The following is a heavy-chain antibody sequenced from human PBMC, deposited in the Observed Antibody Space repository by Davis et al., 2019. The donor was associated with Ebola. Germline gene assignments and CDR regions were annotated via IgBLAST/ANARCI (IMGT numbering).Heavy chain of an antibody. J-gene: IGHJ5*02. D-gene: IGHD3-10*01. CDR2: ISNSGDTI. CDR1: GFPFSDYY. CDR3: ARERRLWFGELFSAGWFDP. V-gene: IGHV3-11*04. Sequence: GESLKISCAASGFPFSDYYMSWVRQAPGKGLERVSYISNSGDTIYYADSVRGRFTISRDNAKNSLYLQMNSLRDEDTAVYYCARERRLWFGELFSAGWFDPWGQGTLVTVSS.